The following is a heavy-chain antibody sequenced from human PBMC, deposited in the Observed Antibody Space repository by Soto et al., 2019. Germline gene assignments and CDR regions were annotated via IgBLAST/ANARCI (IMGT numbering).Heavy chain of an antibody. CDR2: IYYSGST. CDR3: ARAADDYGMCV. V-gene: IGHV4-30-4*01. Sequence: QVQLQESGPGLVKPSQTLSLTCTVSGGSISSGDYYWRWIRQPPGKGLEWIGYIYYSGSTYYNPSLNSRVNISIDSSTHQFSLKLTSVTAANTAVYYYARAADDYGMCVWGQGPTVTVSS. J-gene: IGHJ6*02. CDR1: GGSISSGDYY.